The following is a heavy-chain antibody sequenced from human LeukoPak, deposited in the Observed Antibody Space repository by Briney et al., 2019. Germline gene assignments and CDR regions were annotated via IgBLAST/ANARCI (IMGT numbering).Heavy chain of an antibody. Sequence: GGSLRLSCAASGFTFSSYAMSWVRQAPGKGLEWVANIKQDGSEKNYVDSVKGRFTISRDNAKNSLFLQMNSLRAEDTAVYYCARFALKTPTTDWGQGTLVTVSS. CDR2: IKQDGSEK. CDR3: ARFALKTPTTD. V-gene: IGHV3-7*01. D-gene: IGHD1-1*01. CDR1: GFTFSSYA. J-gene: IGHJ4*02.